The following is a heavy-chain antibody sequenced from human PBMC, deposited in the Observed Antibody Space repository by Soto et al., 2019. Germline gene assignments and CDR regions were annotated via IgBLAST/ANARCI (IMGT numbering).Heavy chain of an antibody. CDR1: GFTFSSYW. J-gene: IGHJ6*03. CDR3: ARGAGGYYYMDV. Sequence: EVQLVESGGGLVQPGGSLRLSCAASGFTFSSYWMHWVRQAPGKGLVWVSRIYSDGSRTSYADSVKGRFTISRDNAKNTRDLQMDSLSPEDTAVYYCARGAGGYYYMDVWGKGTTVTVSS. V-gene: IGHV3-74*01. CDR2: IYSDGSRT. D-gene: IGHD3-10*01.